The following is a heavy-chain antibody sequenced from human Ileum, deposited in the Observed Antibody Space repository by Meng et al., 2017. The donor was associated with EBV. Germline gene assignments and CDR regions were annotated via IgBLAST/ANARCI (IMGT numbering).Heavy chain of an antibody. CDR3: EHSATLEMAICFDY. J-gene: IGHJ4*02. Sequence: HTSSKASGPTRVKPPHTLTMPCTFCGFSLSTSGLGVGCMSWPPGTPLEWLALIEWDDDKRYSQYMSTRHSLAKDTINSHKDLTMPNLNPVDAATYSCEHSATLEMAICFDYWGQGTLVTVSS. CDR1: GFSLSTSGLG. V-gene: IGHV2-5*02. CDR2: IEWDDDK. D-gene: IGHD5-24*01.